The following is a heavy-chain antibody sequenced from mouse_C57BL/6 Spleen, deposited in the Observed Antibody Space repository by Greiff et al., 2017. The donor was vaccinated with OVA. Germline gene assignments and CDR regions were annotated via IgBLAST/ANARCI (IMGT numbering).Heavy chain of an antibody. V-gene: IGHV1-15*01. CDR1: GYTFTDYE. D-gene: IGHD1-1*01. J-gene: IGHJ1*03. Sequence: VQLQQSGAELVRPGASVTLSCKASGYTFTDYEMHWVKQTPVHGLEWIGAIDPETGGTAYNQKFKGKAILTAGKSSSTAYMELRSLTSEDSAVYYCTGYYYGSSPYWYFDVWGTGTTVTVSS. CDR3: TGYYYGSSPYWYFDV. CDR2: IDPETGGT.